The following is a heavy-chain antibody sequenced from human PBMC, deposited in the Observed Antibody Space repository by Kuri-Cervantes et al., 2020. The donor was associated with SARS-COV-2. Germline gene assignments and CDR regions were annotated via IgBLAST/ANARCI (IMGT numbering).Heavy chain of an antibody. CDR2: INHSGST. V-gene: IGHV4-34*01. CDR3: ASLAAAGNWYFDL. D-gene: IGHD6-13*01. CDR1: GGSFSGYY. Sequence: GSLRLSCAVYGGSFSGYYWSWIRQPPGKGLEWIGEINHSGSTNYNPSLKSRVTISVDTSKNQFSLKLSSVTAADTAVYYCASLAAAGNWYFDLWGRGTLVTVSS. J-gene: IGHJ2*01.